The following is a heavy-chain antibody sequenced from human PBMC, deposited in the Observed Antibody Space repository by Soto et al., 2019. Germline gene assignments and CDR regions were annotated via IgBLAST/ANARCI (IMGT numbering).Heavy chain of an antibody. CDR1: GASIAFGGYS. J-gene: IGHJ4*02. D-gene: IGHD1-26*01. CDR3: ARGGGSDSFDY. Sequence: SETLSLTCTVSGASIAFGGYSWSWIRQTPGKGLEWIGYINHLETTFYNPSFESRLTLSIDRAKNQFSLKLHSMSAADRAVYFCARGGGSDSFDYWGQGILVTVSS. CDR2: INHLETT. V-gene: IGHV4-30-2*01.